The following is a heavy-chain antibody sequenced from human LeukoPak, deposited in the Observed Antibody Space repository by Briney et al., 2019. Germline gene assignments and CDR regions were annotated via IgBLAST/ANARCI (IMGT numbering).Heavy chain of an antibody. D-gene: IGHD2-15*01. J-gene: IGHJ4*02. Sequence: PGESLEISCKGSGYSFTSYWIGWVRQMPGKGLEWVGIIYPGDSDTRYSPSFQGQVTISAGKSISTAYLQWSSLKASDTAMYYCARRFCDGGSCYFYDYWGQGTLVTVSS. CDR2: IYPGDSDT. CDR3: ARRFCDGGSCYFYDY. CDR1: GYSFTSYW. V-gene: IGHV5-51*03.